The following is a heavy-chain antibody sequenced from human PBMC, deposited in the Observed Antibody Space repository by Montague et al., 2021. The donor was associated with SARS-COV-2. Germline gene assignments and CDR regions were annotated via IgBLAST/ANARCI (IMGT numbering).Heavy chain of an antibody. Sequence: SETLSLTCTVSGGSISSSSYYWGWIRQPPGKGLEWIGSIYYSGSTYYNPSLKSRVTIPVDTSKNQFSLKLSSVTAADTAVYYCARPPGAPYDILTGTYRPVDDYWGQGTLVTVSS. CDR3: ARPPGAPYDILTGTYRPVDDY. CDR2: IYYSGST. V-gene: IGHV4-39*01. D-gene: IGHD3-9*01. CDR1: GGSISSSSYY. J-gene: IGHJ4*02.